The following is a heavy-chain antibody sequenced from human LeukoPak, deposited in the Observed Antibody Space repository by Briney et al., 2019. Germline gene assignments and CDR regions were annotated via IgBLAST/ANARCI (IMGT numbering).Heavy chain of an antibody. D-gene: IGHD3-3*01. V-gene: IGHV4-59*01. Sequence: KPSETLSLTCTVSGGSISSYYWSWIRQPPGKGLEWIGYIYYSGGTNYIPSLKSRVTISVDTSKNQFSLRLSSVTAADTAVYYCARASIFGVVMFDYWGQGTLVTVSS. CDR2: IYYSGGT. J-gene: IGHJ4*02. CDR1: GGSISSYY. CDR3: ARASIFGVVMFDY.